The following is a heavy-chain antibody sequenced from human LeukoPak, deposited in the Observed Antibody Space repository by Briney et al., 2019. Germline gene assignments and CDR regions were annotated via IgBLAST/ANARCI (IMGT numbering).Heavy chain of an antibody. CDR3: ARRYCSSTSCYNGGFDP. D-gene: IGHD2-2*02. J-gene: IGHJ5*02. CDR1: GGSISSSSYY. V-gene: IGHV4-39*01. Sequence: SETLSLTCTVSGGSISSSSYYWGWIRQPPGKGLEWIGSIYYSGSTYYNPSLKSRVTISVDTSKNQFSLKLSSVTAADTAVYYCARRYCSSTSCYNGGFDPWGQGTLVTVSS. CDR2: IYYSGST.